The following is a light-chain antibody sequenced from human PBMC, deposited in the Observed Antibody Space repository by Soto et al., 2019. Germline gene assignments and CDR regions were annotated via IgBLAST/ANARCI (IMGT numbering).Light chain of an antibody. J-gene: IGKJ1*01. CDR1: QSVSSSY. V-gene: IGKV3-20*01. CDR3: QQYGSSPGT. Sequence: EIVLTQSPGTLSLSPGERATLSFMASQSVSSSYLAWYQQKPGQAPKLLIFGASIRATDIPDRFSGSGSGTDFTLTISRLEPEDFAVYYCQQYGSSPGTFGQGTKVDIK. CDR2: GAS.